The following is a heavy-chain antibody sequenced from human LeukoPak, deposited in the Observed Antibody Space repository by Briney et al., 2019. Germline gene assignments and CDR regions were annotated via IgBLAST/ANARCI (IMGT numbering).Heavy chain of an antibody. Sequence: ASVKVSCKASGYTFTGYYMHWVRQAPGQGLEWMGWINPNSGGTNYAQKFQGRVTMTRDTSISTAYMELSRLRSDDTAVYYCARGPTTRSSSWYKSWFDPWGQGTLVTVSS. D-gene: IGHD6-13*01. V-gene: IGHV1-2*02. CDR1: GYTFTGYY. J-gene: IGHJ5*02. CDR2: INPNSGGT. CDR3: ARGPTTRSSSWYKSWFDP.